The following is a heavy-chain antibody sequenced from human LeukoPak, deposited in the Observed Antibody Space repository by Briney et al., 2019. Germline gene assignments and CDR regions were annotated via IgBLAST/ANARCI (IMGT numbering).Heavy chain of an antibody. CDR1: GFPFTTYW. CDR3: AKDHANTPVVTN. J-gene: IGHJ4*02. Sequence: GGSLRLSCAASGFPFTTYWMSWVRQAPGKGLEWLANIKPDGSERYYVDSVKGRFTISRDNAGDSLSLQMNSLRAEDTAVYYCAKDHANTPVVTNWGQGILVSVSS. D-gene: IGHD2-21*02. V-gene: IGHV3-7*01. CDR2: IKPDGSER.